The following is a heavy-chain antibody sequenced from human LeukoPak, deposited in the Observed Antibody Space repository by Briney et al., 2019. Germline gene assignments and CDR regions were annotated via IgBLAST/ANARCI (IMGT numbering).Heavy chain of an antibody. CDR3: AKALYYYDSSGYYSPLDY. Sequence: GGSLRLSCAASGFTFSSYSMNWVRQAPGKGLEWVSYISSSSSTIYYADSVKGRFTISRDNAKNSLYLQMNSLRAEDTALYYCAKALYYYDSSGYYSPLDYWGQRTLVTVSS. J-gene: IGHJ4*02. D-gene: IGHD3-22*01. V-gene: IGHV3-48*01. CDR1: GFTFSSYS. CDR2: ISSSSSTI.